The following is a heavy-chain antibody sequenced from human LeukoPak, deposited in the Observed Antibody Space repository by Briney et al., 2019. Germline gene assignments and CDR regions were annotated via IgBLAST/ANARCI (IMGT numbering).Heavy chain of an antibody. Sequence: GRSLRLSCAASGFSFGGYAMHWVRQAPGKGLEWLSVISYDGRSEYYDDSVKGRFTISRDNSKNTLYLQMNSLRAEDTAVYYCARPSGGNSVLAEDDYWGQGTLVTVSS. CDR1: GFSFGGYA. CDR3: ARPSGGNSVLAEDDY. V-gene: IGHV3-30*03. CDR2: ISYDGRSE. J-gene: IGHJ4*02. D-gene: IGHD4-23*01.